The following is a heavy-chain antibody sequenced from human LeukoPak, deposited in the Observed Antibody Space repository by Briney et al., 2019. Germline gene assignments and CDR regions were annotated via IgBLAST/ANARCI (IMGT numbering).Heavy chain of an antibody. CDR2: IYHSGST. CDR3: AASSIKWGVVPAAGIDY. CDR1: GGSISSGGYY. Sequence: PSQTLSLTCTVPGGSISSGGYYWSWIRQPPGKGLEWIGYIYHSGSTYYNPSLKSRVTISVDRSKNQFSLKLSSVTAADTAVYYCAASSIKWGVVPAAGIDYWGQGTLVTVSS. V-gene: IGHV4-30-2*01. J-gene: IGHJ4*02. D-gene: IGHD2-2*01.